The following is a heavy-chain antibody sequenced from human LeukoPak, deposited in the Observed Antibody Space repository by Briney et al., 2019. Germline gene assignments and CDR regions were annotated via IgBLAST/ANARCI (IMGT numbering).Heavy chain of an antibody. CDR1: GFTFSDYY. D-gene: IGHD2-2*01. CDR3: RGCSSTSCYDY. J-gene: IGHJ4*02. V-gene: IGHV3-11*01. CDR2: ISSSGSTI. Sequence: TGGSLSLSCVASGFTFSDYYMSWIRQAPGKGLEWVSYISSSGSTISYAASVKGRFTISRDNAKNSLYLQMDSLRAEDPAVYYCRGCSSTSCYDYWGQGTLVPVSP.